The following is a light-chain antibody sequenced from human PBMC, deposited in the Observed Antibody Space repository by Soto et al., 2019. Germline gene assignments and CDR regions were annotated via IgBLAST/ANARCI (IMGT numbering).Light chain of an antibody. CDR3: QQRSNWPLT. CDR1: QNVRSY. V-gene: IGKV3-11*01. Sequence: EIVLTQSPAILSLSPGERATLSCRASQNVRSYLAWYQQKPGQAPRLLIYDAFKRATGIPARFSGSGSGTDFTLTISSLEPEDFAVYYCQQRSNWPLTFGGGTDVEIK. CDR2: DAF. J-gene: IGKJ4*01.